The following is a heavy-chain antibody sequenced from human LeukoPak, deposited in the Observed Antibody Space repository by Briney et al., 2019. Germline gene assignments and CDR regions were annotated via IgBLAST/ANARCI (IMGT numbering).Heavy chain of an antibody. Sequence: PETLSLTCAVYGGSFSGYYWSWIRQPPGKGLEWIGEINHSGSTNYNPSLKSQVTISVDTSKNQFSLKLSFVTAVDTAVYSCARGGVRPTTYYDFWSGYHNFYYFDYWGQGTLVTVSS. D-gene: IGHD3-3*01. CDR1: GGSFSGYY. CDR3: ARGGVRPTTYYDFWSGYHNFYYFDY. J-gene: IGHJ4*02. V-gene: IGHV4-34*01. CDR2: INHSGST.